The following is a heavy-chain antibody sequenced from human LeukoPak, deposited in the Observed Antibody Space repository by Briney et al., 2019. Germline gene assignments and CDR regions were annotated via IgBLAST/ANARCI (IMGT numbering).Heavy chain of an antibody. CDR3: ARARRWNAAVEGWWFDP. CDR1: GGSLSTTSW. J-gene: IGHJ5*02. D-gene: IGHD1-1*01. CDR2: VYYTGGGNN. V-gene: IGHV4-4*02. Sequence: PSETLSLTCTVSGGSLSTTSWWVWLRQPPGKGLEWIGEVYYTGGGNNNYNPSLKSRATISIDTSRNQFSLKLRSVTAADTAVYYCARARRWNAAVEGWWFDPWGQGTLVTVSS.